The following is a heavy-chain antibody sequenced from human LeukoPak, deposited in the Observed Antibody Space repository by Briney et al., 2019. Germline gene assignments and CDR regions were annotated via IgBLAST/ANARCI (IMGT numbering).Heavy chain of an antibody. J-gene: IGHJ4*02. D-gene: IGHD3-22*01. Sequence: GASVKVSCKVPGYTLTELSMHWVRQAPGKGLEWMGGFDPEDGETIYAQKFQGRVTMTEDTSTDTAYMELSSLRSEDTAVYYCATAQTIVVDTKYYFDYWGQGTLVTVSS. CDR3: ATAQTIVVDTKYYFDY. CDR1: GYTLTELS. V-gene: IGHV1-24*01. CDR2: FDPEDGET.